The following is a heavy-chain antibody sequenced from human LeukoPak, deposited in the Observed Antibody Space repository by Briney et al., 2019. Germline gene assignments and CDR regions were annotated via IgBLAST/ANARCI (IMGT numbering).Heavy chain of an antibody. J-gene: IGHJ4*02. CDR1: GFTFSTYN. D-gene: IGHD3-10*01. CDR2: ISSGSRII. CDR3: ARDGYYGSGRPFDY. Sequence: GGSLRLSCAASGFTFSTYNMNWVRQAPGKGLEWVSFISSGSRIIYYADSVKGRFTVSRDNSKNTLYLQMNSLRADDTAVYYCARDGYYGSGRPFDYWGQGTLVTVSS. V-gene: IGHV3-48*01.